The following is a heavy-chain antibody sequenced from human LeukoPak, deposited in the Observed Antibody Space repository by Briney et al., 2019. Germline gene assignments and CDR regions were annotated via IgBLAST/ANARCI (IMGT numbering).Heavy chain of an antibody. CDR2: ISYDGSNK. Sequence: GGSLRLSCAASGFTFSSYGMHWVRQAPGKGLEWVAVISYDGSNKYYADSVKGRFTISRDNSKNTLYLQMNSLRAEDTAVYYCARGPPRVRVDVWGQGTTVTVSS. CDR3: ARGPPRVRVDV. CDR1: GFTFSSYG. D-gene: IGHD1-1*01. V-gene: IGHV3-30*03. J-gene: IGHJ6*02.